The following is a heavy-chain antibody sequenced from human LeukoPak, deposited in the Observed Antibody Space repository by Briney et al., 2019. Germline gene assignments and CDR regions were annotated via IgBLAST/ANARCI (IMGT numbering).Heavy chain of an antibody. V-gene: IGHV3-23*01. CDR1: GFTFSSYA. CDR3: AKVMTGYYYYFDY. Sequence: GGSLRLSCAASGFTFSSYAMHWVRQAPGKGLEWVSAVGKSGENIYYADSVKGRFTVSRDSSKNTPYLQMNSLRAEDTALYYCAKVMTGYYYYFDYWGQGALVTVSS. D-gene: IGHD3-9*01. CDR2: VGKSGENI. J-gene: IGHJ4*02.